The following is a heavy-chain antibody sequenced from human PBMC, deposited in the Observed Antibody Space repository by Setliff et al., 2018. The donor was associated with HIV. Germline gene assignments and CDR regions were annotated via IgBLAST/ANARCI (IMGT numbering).Heavy chain of an antibody. CDR1: GGSISISD. Sequence: ASETLSLTCTVSGGSISISDWSWIRQPPGKGLEWIECIYTSGNTNYDPSLKSRVTISVDTSKNQFSLKLASVTAADTAVYFCARRSDWFDPWGQGTLVTVSS. J-gene: IGHJ5*02. V-gene: IGHV4-4*09. CDR2: IYTSGNT. CDR3: ARRSDWFDP.